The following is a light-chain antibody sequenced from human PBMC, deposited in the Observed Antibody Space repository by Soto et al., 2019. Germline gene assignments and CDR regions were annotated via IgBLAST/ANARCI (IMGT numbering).Light chain of an antibody. CDR3: QHYDGSPRT. CDR1: QSLLHSNGYNY. Sequence: DIVMTQSPLSLPVTPGEPASISCRSSQSLLHSNGYNYLDWYLQKPGQAPRLLIYGVFSRATGIPDRFSGSGSGTDFTLTISGLEPEDSAVYYCQHYDGSPRTFGQGTKLEI. CDR2: GVF. V-gene: IGKV2-28*01. J-gene: IGKJ2*01.